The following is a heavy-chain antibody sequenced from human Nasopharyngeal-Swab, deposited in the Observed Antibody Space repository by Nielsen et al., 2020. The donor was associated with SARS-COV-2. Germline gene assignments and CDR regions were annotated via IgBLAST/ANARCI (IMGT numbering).Heavy chain of an antibody. J-gene: IGHJ5*02. CDR2: IYTSGST. D-gene: IGHD3-3*01. Sequence: SETLSLTCTVSGGSISSNYWSWIRQPAGKGLEWIGRIYTSGSTNYNPSLKSRVTMSVDTSKNQFSLKLSSVTAADTAVYYCAREVTIFGVVIPRNWFDPWGQGTLVTVSS. V-gene: IGHV4-4*07. CDR1: GGSISSNY. CDR3: AREVTIFGVVIPRNWFDP.